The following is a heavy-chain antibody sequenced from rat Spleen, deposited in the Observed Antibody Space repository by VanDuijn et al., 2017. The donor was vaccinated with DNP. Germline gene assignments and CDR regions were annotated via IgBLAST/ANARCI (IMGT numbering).Heavy chain of an antibody. CDR3: ARHRIYNNLFDY. D-gene: IGHD1-10*01. V-gene: IGHV5-7*01. Sequence: EVQLVESGGGLVEPGRSLRLSCVASGFSFRNYYMAWVRQTPTRGLEWVATIHSDGSSTWYRDSVRGRFTFSRDNAEGTLSLQMDSLRSEDTATYYCARHRIYNNLFDYWGQGVMVTVSS. CDR1: GFSFRNYY. CDR2: IHSDGSST. J-gene: IGHJ2*01.